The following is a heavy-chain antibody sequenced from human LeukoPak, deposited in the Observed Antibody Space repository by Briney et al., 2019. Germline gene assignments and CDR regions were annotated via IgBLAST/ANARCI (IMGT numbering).Heavy chain of an antibody. CDR2: INSDGSGI. J-gene: IGHJ3*02. CDR3: ARERRTSGWYDAFDM. V-gene: IGHV3-74*01. CDR1: EFTFSSFW. D-gene: IGHD6-19*01. Sequence: GESLRLSCAASEFTFSSFWMHWVRQAPGKGLVWVSRINSDGSGIRYADSVKGRFTISRDNAKNTLYLQMNSLRADDTAVYYCARERRTSGWYDAFDMRGQGTMVPVSS.